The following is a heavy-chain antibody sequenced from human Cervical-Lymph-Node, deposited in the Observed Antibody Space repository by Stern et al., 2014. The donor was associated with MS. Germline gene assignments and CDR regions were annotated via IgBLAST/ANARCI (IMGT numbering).Heavy chain of an antibody. V-gene: IGHV4-38-2*02. J-gene: IGHJ5*02. Sequence: QLQLQESGPGLVKPSETLSLTCTVSGYSISSGYYWGWIRQPPGKGLQWXGNFYHSGSTYYNPSLKSRVTISIDTSKNQFSLKLISVTAADTAVYYCAREEQQLVHGNWFDPWGQGTLVTVSS. CDR2: FYHSGST. CDR3: AREEQQLVHGNWFDP. CDR1: GYSISSGYY. D-gene: IGHD6-13*01.